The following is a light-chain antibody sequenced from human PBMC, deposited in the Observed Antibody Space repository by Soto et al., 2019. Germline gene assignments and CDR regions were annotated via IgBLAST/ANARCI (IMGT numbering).Light chain of an antibody. CDR2: GTS. Sequence: EIVLTQSPATLSLSPGERATLSCRSSHSVSSTYLAWYQQRPAQPPRLLIYGTSTRSTGIPDRFIGSGSGTDFTLTITRLEPEDFALYYCQQYGSSPWTFGQGTKVDIK. V-gene: IGKV3-20*01. CDR3: QQYGSSPWT. J-gene: IGKJ1*01. CDR1: HSVSSTY.